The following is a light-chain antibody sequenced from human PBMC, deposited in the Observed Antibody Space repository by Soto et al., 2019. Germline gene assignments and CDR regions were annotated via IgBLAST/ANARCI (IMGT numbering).Light chain of an antibody. V-gene: IGKV1-5*01. J-gene: IGKJ4*01. CDR2: DAS. CDR1: QTINRW. Sequence: DIQMTQSPSTLSASVGDRVTITCRASQTINRWLAWYQQKPGKAPKFLIYDASTLESGVPSRFSGSGSETEFTLSISSLQPEDFATYFCQQIYSAPRTFGGGTKVDIK. CDR3: QQIYSAPRT.